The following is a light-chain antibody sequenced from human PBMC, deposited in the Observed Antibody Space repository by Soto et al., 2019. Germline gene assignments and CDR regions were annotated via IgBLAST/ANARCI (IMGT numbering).Light chain of an antibody. CDR2: DAS. CDR1: QSVSTF. J-gene: IGKJ1*01. Sequence: EIVLPQSPATLSLSPGERTTLSCRASQSVSTFLAWYQQRPGQAPRLLIYDASNRATGIPARFSGSGSGTDFTLSISSLEPEYFVVYYCQQRSIWPPWTCGRGTKVEIK. CDR3: QQRSIWPPWT. V-gene: IGKV3-11*01.